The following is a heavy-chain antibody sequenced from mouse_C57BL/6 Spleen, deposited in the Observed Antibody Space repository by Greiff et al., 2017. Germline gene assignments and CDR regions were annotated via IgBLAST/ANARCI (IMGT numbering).Heavy chain of an antibody. CDR1: GFTFSDYY. Sequence: DVKLVESEGGLVQPGSSMKLSCTASGFTFSDYYMAWVRPVPEKGLEWVANINYDGSSPYYLDSLKSRFIISRDNAKNILYLQMSSLKSEDTATYYCAREGYYYGSTPGLAYWCQGTLVTVSA. D-gene: IGHD1-1*01. CDR3: AREGYYYGSTPGLAY. CDR2: INYDGSSP. V-gene: IGHV5-16*01. J-gene: IGHJ3*01.